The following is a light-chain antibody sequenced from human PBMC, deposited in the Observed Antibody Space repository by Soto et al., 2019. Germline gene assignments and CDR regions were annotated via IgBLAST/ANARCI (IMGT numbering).Light chain of an antibody. Sequence: EIVMTQSPATLSVSPGERVTLSCRASQNFGNTLAWYQQKPGQAPRLLIYAPSTRATGIPARFSGSGSGTEFSLTISSLQSEDFALYYCQQYNNWPLFFGQGTKLEIK. CDR2: APS. CDR1: QNFGNT. J-gene: IGKJ2*01. CDR3: QQYNNWPLF. V-gene: IGKV3-15*01.